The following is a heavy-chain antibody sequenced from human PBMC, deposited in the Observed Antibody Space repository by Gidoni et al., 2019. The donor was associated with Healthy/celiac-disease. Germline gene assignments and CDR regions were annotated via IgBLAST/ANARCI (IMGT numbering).Heavy chain of an antibody. CDR1: RATFSSYG. V-gene: IGHV3-33*01. CDR2: RWYVGSNK. Sequence: VQLVESRGGVCQPGRSLRLAGSEPRATFSSYGMQWVRQAPGKGLEWVAVRWYVGSNKYYADSVKGRFTISRDNSKNTLYLQMTSLRAEDTAVYYCARDGGSYFDAFDIWGQGTMVTVSS. CDR3: ARDGGSYFDAFDI. D-gene: IGHD1-26*01. J-gene: IGHJ3*02.